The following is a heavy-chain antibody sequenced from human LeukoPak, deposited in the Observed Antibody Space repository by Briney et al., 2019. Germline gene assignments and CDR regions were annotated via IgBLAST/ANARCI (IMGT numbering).Heavy chain of an antibody. CDR2: INSDGSST. V-gene: IGHV3-74*01. D-gene: IGHD3-10*01. CDR3: ARVVTTYYYGSGSYYNPTYFDY. Sequence: PGGSLRLSCAASGFTFSSYWMHWVRQAPGKGLVWVSRINSDGSSTSYADSVKGRFTISRDNAKNTLYLQMNSLRAEDTAVYYCARVVTTYYYGSGSYYNPTYFDYWGQGTLVTVPS. CDR1: GFTFSSYW. J-gene: IGHJ4*02.